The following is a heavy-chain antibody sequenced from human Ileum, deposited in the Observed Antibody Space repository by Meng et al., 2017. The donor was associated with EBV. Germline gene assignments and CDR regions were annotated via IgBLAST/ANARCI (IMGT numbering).Heavy chain of an antibody. V-gene: IGHV4-4*02. CDR3: ASNGAFSLDH. D-gene: IGHD2-8*01. J-gene: IGHJ4*02. CDR2: IHHTRGP. Sequence: QLQESGPGLVGSSGTLSCPCSVSGDSISNEHWWSWVRQSPGKGLEWIGEIHHTRGPNYNPSLKSRVIISVDKSNNHLSLRLSAVTAADTAVYYCASNGAFSLDHWGQGTLVTVS. CDR1: GDSISNEHW.